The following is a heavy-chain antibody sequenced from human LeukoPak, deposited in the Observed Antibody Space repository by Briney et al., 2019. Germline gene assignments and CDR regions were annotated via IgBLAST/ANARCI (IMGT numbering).Heavy chain of an antibody. Sequence: ASVKVSCKASGHTFTGYYMHWVRQAPGQGLEWMGWINPNSGGTNYAQKFQGWVTMTRDTSISTAYMELSRLRSDDTAVYYCASSSSSWYGLSFDYWGQGTLVTVSS. J-gene: IGHJ4*02. CDR2: INPNSGGT. CDR3: ASSSSSWYGLSFDY. D-gene: IGHD6-13*01. V-gene: IGHV1-2*04. CDR1: GHTFTGYY.